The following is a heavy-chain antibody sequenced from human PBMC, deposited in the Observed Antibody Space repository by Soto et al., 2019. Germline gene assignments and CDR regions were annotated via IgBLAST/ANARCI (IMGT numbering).Heavy chain of an antibody. CDR1: GFTFSNYA. CDR3: AKAQGSSWYEIAY. CDR2: ISGSGGST. Sequence: EVQLLESGGGLVQPGGSLRLSCAASGFTFSNYAVTWVRQAPGKGLEWVSTISGSGGSTYYADSVKGRFTISRDNPKNTLYLQMNSLRAEDTAVYYCAKAQGSSWYEIAYWGQGTLVPVPP. D-gene: IGHD6-13*01. J-gene: IGHJ4*02. V-gene: IGHV3-23*01.